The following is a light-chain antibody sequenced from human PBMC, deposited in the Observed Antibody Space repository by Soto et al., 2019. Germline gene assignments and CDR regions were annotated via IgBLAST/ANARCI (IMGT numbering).Light chain of an antibody. CDR2: GAS. J-gene: IGKJ1*01. CDR1: QSVSSIY. CDR3: QQYGNSPRT. Sequence: EIVLMQSPGVPSKNTGERATLSCRASQSVSSIYLAWYQQKPGQAPRLLIYGASSRATGIPDRFSGSGSGTDFTLTISRLEPEDFAVYYCQQYGNSPRTFGQGTKV. V-gene: IGKV3-20*01.